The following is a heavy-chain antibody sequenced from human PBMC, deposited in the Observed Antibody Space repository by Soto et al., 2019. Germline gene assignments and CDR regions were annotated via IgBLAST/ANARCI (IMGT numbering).Heavy chain of an antibody. V-gene: IGHV1-8*01. CDR2: MNPNSGNT. J-gene: IGHJ6*03. CDR3: ARGLGLSLGYYMDV. Sequence: QVQLVQSGAEVKKPGASVKVSCKASGYTFTSYDINWVRQATGQGLEWMGWMNPNSGNTGYAQKFQGKVTITRNTSISTAYMALSSLRSEDTAVYYCARGLGLSLGYYMDVWGKGTTVTFSS. D-gene: IGHD3-16*01. CDR1: GYTFTSYD.